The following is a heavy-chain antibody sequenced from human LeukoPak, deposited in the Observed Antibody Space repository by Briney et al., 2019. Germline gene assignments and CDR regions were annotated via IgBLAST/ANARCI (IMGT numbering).Heavy chain of an antibody. CDR1: GFTFNSHA. CDR2: ISYDGSIK. Sequence: GGSLRLSCAASGFTFNSHAIHWVRQAPGKGLEWVAVISYDGSIKYYTDSVKGRFTISRDNSKNTLYLQMNSLRPEDTGVYYCARDKYGSGSYSWSKRLDSWGQGTLVTVSS. V-gene: IGHV3-30*04. CDR3: ARDKYGSGSYSWSKRLDS. D-gene: IGHD3-10*01. J-gene: IGHJ4*02.